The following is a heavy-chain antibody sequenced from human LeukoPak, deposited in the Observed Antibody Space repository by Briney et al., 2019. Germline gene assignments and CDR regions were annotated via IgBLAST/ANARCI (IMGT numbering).Heavy chain of an antibody. CDR2: VSYSGNT. CDR1: GGSISTYY. Sequence: PSETLSLICTLSGGSISTYYWNWIRPPPGKRLEWIGFVSYSGNTNYNPSLKSRVTISVDTSKNQFSLKLGSVTAADTAVYYCARSTMVRGVISAFDIWGQGTMVTVSS. V-gene: IGHV4-59*01. CDR3: ARSTMVRGVISAFDI. J-gene: IGHJ3*02. D-gene: IGHD3-10*01.